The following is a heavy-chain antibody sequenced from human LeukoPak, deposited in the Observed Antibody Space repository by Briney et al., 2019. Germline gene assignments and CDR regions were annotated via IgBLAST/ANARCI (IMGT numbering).Heavy chain of an antibody. J-gene: IGHJ4*02. D-gene: IGHD4-17*01. V-gene: IGHV3-23*01. CDR2: ISGGGDVT. Sequence: GGSLRLSCAASNFAFSTYAMSWVRQAPGKGLEWVSTISGGGDVTYYADSVKGLFTISRDNSKNTLYLQMNSLRAEDTAVYYCAKDTYSGDDYGDHGIFDYWGQGTLVTVSS. CDR3: AKDTYSGDDYGDHGIFDY. CDR1: NFAFSTYA.